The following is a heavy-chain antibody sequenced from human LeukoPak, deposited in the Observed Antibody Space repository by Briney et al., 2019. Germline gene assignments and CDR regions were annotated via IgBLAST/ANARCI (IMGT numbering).Heavy chain of an antibody. CDR3: ARGTGSLDY. V-gene: IGHV6-1*01. J-gene: IGHJ4*02. Sequence: SQTLSLTCALSGDSFSSNSASWNWIRQSPSRGLEWLGRTYSRSKWYNDYAVSVKSRITINPDTSKNQFSLHLSSVTPDDTAVYYCARGTGSLDYWGQGTLVTVSS. CDR2: TYSRSKWYN. CDR1: GDSFSSNSAS. D-gene: IGHD1-26*01.